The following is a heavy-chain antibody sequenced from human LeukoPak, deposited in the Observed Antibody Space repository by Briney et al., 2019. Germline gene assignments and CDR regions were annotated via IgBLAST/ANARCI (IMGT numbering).Heavy chain of an antibody. CDR3: ASPLYYYGSGSPDYYYGMDV. CDR1: GGTFSSYA. J-gene: IGHJ6*04. V-gene: IGHV1-69*06. CDR2: IIPIFGTA. D-gene: IGHD3-10*01. Sequence: ASVKVSCKASGGTFSSYAISWVRQAPGQGLEWMGGIIPIFGTANYAQKFQGRVTITADKPTSTAYMELSSLRSEDTAVYYCASPLYYYGSGSPDYYYGMDVWGKGTTVTVSS.